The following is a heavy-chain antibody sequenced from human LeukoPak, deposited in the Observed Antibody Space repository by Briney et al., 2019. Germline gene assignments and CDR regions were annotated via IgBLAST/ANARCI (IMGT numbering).Heavy chain of an antibody. J-gene: IGHJ6*02. Sequence: ASVEVSCKASGYTFTCYYMHWVRQAPGQGLEWMGWISAYNGNTNYAQKLQGRVTMTTDTSTSTAYTELRSLRSDDTAVYYCARNVLHYDILTGYAAMDVWGQGTTVTVSS. V-gene: IGHV1-18*04. CDR3: ARNVLHYDILTGYAAMDV. D-gene: IGHD3-9*01. CDR1: GYTFTCYY. CDR2: ISAYNGNT.